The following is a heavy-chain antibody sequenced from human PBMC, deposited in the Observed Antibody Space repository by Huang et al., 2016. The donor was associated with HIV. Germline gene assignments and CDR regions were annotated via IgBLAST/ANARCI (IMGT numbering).Heavy chain of an antibody. Sequence: QVQLGESGGGVVQPEKSLRLSCAASGFDFSSDAMNWVRQASGKGPQWVAVISNDGNNMYYSDSVKGRCIISRDNSKNTLYLQMNSLRGEDTAIYYCARGGILGTSWYRPFDYWGQGTLVTVSS. CDR2: ISNDGNNM. D-gene: IGHD6-13*01. CDR1: GFDFSSDA. J-gene: IGHJ4*02. V-gene: IGHV3-30-3*01. CDR3: ARGGILGTSWYRPFDY.